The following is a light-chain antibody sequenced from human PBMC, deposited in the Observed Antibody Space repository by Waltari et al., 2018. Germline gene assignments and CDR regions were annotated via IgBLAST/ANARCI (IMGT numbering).Light chain of an antibody. CDR1: NIASKS. J-gene: IGLJ3*02. V-gene: IGLV3-21*02. CDR2: DDS. CDR3: QVWDSSSDHRV. Sequence: SYVLTQPPSVSVAPGQTARLSGGGNNIASKSVHWYQQKPGQAPVLVVYDDSDRPSGIPERFSGSNSGNTATLTINRVEAGDEADYYCQVWDSSSDHRVFGGGTKLTVL.